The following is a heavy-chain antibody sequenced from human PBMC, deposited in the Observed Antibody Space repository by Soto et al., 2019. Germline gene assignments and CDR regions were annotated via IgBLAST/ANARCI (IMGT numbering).Heavy chain of an antibody. CDR1: GFTFSAYW. CDR3: ARESHATFDY. V-gene: IGHV3-7*01. CDR2: ISQDATKT. Sequence: EVQLVESGGGLVQPGGSLRLSCVASGFTFSAYWMSWVRQAPGKGPEWVATISQDATKTYYVESVKGRFTISRDNAKNLMYLQMNSLTVEDTAVYFCARESHATFDYWGQGTLVTVSS. J-gene: IGHJ4*02.